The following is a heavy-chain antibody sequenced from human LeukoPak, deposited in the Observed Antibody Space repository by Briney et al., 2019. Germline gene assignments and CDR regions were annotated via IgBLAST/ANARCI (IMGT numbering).Heavy chain of an antibody. CDR2: ISGSGGST. CDR1: GFTFSSYA. Sequence: GGSLRLSCAASGFTFSSYAMSWVRQAPGKGLEWVSAISGSGGSTYYADSVKGRFTISRDNSKNTLYLQMNRLRAEDTAVYYCAEDLHGSGTTSPFDYWGQGTLVTVSS. J-gene: IGHJ4*02. CDR3: AEDLHGSGTTSPFDY. D-gene: IGHD3-10*01. V-gene: IGHV3-23*01.